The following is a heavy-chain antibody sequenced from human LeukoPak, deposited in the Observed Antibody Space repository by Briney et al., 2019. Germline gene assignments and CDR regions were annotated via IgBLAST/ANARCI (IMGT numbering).Heavy chain of an antibody. CDR3: ARAGNTYAYAY. V-gene: IGHV3-7*05. CDR1: RFTFSSYW. D-gene: IGHD3-16*01. CDR2: IKHDGSEK. J-gene: IGHJ4*02. Sequence: PGGSLRLSCAASRFTFSSYWMSWVRQAPGKGLEWVANIKHDGSEKYYVDSVKGRFIISRDNAKNSLYLQMNSLRAEDTAVYYCARAGNTYAYAYWGQGTLVTVSS.